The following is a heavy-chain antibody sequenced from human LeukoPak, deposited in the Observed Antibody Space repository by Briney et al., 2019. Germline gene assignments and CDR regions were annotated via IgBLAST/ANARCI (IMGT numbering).Heavy chain of an antibody. CDR2: ISSSGSTI. V-gene: IGHV3-11*01. CDR3: ATSLWSDDAFDI. D-gene: IGHD3-10*01. CDR1: GFIFSDYY. J-gene: IGHJ3*02. Sequence: GGSLRLSCAASGFIFSDYYMSWIRQAPGKGLEWVSYISSSGSTIYYADSVKGRFTISRDNAKNSLYLQMNSLRAEDTAVYYCATSLWSDDAFDIWGQGTMVTVSS.